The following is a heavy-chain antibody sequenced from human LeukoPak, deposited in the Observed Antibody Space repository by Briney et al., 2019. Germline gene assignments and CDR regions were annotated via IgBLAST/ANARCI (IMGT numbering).Heavy chain of an antibody. CDR3: ASATYCAGDCYAFFDF. J-gene: IGHJ4*02. CDR2: NYSGGNT. D-gene: IGHD2-21*02. V-gene: IGHV3-66*02. Sequence: PGESLRLSCAASGFTVSSKYMRWVRQAPAKVLEWVSANYSGGNTWYADSVKGRFTNSRDNSKNTVYLQMNSVRPEDTAMYYCASATYCAGDCYAFFDFWGQGALVTVSS. CDR1: GFTVSSKY.